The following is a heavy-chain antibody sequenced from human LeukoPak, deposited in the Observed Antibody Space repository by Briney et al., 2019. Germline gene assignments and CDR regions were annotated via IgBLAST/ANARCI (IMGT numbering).Heavy chain of an antibody. CDR1: GGSISNYY. CDR2: IYYSGTT. Sequence: SETLSLTCTVSGGSISNYYWSWMRQPPGKGLECMGYIYYSGTTNYNPSLKSRVTISVDTSKNQFSLKLSSVTAADTAVYYCARHGGYSSPYLHWGQGTLVTVSS. D-gene: IGHD6-13*01. V-gene: IGHV4-59*08. CDR3: ARHGGYSSPYLH. J-gene: IGHJ1*01.